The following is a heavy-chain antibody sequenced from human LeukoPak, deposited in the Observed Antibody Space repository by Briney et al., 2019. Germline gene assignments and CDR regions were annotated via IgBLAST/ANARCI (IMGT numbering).Heavy chain of an antibody. D-gene: IGHD3-22*01. V-gene: IGHV3-30*18. CDR1: GFPFSNYG. CDR2: ISSSGINK. CDR3: AKSGLSYYDNSHGMDV. J-gene: IGHJ6*02. Sequence: GRSLRLSCAASGFPFSNYGMHWVRQAPGKGLEWVAVISSSGINKYYADSVKGRFTISRDNSKNTLYLQMNSLRPEDTAVYFCAKSGLSYYDNSHGMDVWGQGTTVTVSS.